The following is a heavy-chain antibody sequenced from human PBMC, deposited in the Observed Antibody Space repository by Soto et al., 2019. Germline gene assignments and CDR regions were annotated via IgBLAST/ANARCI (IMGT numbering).Heavy chain of an antibody. Sequence: ASVKVSCKASGYTFTSYGISWVRQAPGQGLEWMGWISAYNGNTNYAQKLQGRVTMTTDTSTSTAYMELSSLRSEDTAVYYCARVVRDGDRLLIDYCGQGTLVTVSS. CDR1: GYTFTSYG. D-gene: IGHD3-10*01. CDR3: ARVVRDGDRLLIDY. J-gene: IGHJ4*02. V-gene: IGHV1-18*01. CDR2: ISAYNGNT.